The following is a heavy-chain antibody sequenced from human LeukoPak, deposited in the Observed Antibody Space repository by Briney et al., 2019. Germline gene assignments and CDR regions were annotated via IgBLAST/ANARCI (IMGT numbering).Heavy chain of an antibody. CDR3: AKGLLLWFGELLYFDY. D-gene: IGHD3-10*01. CDR2: MSSSDDGR. CDR1: GFSFSSYA. V-gene: IGHV3-23*01. Sequence: GGSLRLSCATSGFSFSSYAMSWVRQAPGKGLEWVSAMSSSDDGRYYAASVRGRFTISRDNSKNTLYLQMNSLRAEDTAVYYCAKGLLLWFGELLYFDYWGQGTLVTVSS. J-gene: IGHJ4*02.